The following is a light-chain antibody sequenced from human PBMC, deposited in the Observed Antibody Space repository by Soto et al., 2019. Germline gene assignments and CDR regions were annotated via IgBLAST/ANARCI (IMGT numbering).Light chain of an antibody. CDR1: HSVSSY. CDR2: DAS. CDR3: QQRNNWPPIT. V-gene: IGKV3-11*01. J-gene: IGKJ5*01. Sequence: EIVLTQSPGTLSLSPGERATLSCRASHSVSSYLAWYQQKPGQAPRLLIYDASIRATGIPARFSGSGSGTDFTLTIDNLQPEDFAIYYCQQRNNWPPITFGQGTRLEIK.